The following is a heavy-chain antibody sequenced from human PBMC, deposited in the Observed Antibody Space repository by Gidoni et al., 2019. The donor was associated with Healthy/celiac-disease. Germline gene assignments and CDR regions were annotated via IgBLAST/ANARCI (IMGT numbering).Heavy chain of an antibody. D-gene: IGHD3-10*01. V-gene: IGHV4-34*01. CDR3: ARVHGSGRGGYYFDY. CDR1: GGSFSGYY. CDR2: INHSGST. Sequence: QVQLQQWGAGLSKPSETLSLTSSVFGGSFSGYYWSWIRQPQGKGLEWIGEINHSGSTNYNPSLKSRVTISVDTYKNQFSLKLRSVPAADTAVYYCARVHGSGRGGYYFDYWGQGTLVTVSS. J-gene: IGHJ4*02.